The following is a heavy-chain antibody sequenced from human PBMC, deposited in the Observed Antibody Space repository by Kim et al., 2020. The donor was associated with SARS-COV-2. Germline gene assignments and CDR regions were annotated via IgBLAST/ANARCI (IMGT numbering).Heavy chain of an antibody. CDR1: GYSFTSYW. Sequence: GESLKISCKGSGYSFTSYWISWVRQMPGKGLEWMGRIDPSDSYTNYSPSFQGHVTISADKSISTAYLQWSSLKASDTAMYYCARHTWGAGITCGGVEVDYWGQGTLVTVSS. D-gene: IGHD3-16*01. CDR3: ARHTWGAGITCGGVEVDY. V-gene: IGHV5-10-1*01. CDR2: IDPSDSYT. J-gene: IGHJ4*02.